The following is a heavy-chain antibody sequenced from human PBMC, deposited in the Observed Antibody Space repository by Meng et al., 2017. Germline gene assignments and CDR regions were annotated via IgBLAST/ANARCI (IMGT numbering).Heavy chain of an antibody. J-gene: IGHJ4*02. V-gene: IGHV6-1*01. D-gene: IGHD3-10*02. Sequence: QLQQSGPGLMKPSQTLSLTCAISGYTVSSDSAAWNWIRQSPSRGLEWLGRTYYRSKWYNDFAVSVKSRIIINPDTSKNHFSLQLNSVTPEDTAVYYCASGWSMFQTWGQGTLVTVSS. CDR1: GYTVSSDSAA. CDR3: ASGWSMFQT. CDR2: TYYRSKWYN.